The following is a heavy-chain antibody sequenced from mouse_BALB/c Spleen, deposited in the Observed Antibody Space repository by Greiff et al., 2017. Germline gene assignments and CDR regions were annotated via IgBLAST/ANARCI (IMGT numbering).Heavy chain of an antibody. CDR1: GFTFSNYW. V-gene: IGHV6-6*02. CDR2: IRLKSNNYAT. J-gene: IGHJ4*01. CDR3: TRGEKRFPMDY. Sequence: EVKLMESGGGLVQPGGSMKLSCVASGFTFSNYWMNWVRQSPEKGLEWVAEIRLKSNNYATHYAESVKGRFTISRDDSKSSVYLQMNNLRAEDTGIYYCTRGEKRFPMDYWGQGTSVTVSS.